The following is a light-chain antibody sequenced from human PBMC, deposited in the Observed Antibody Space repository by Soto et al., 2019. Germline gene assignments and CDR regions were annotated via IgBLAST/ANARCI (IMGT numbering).Light chain of an antibody. Sequence: EIVMTQSPATLSVSPGERATLSCRASRSVSSNLTWYQQKPGQAPRLLIYDASTRATGSPARFSGSGSGTEFTLTISSLQSEDFALYYCQQYNNWLGTFGQGTKVDIK. CDR1: RSVSSN. CDR3: QQYNNWLGT. CDR2: DAS. V-gene: IGKV3-15*01. J-gene: IGKJ1*01.